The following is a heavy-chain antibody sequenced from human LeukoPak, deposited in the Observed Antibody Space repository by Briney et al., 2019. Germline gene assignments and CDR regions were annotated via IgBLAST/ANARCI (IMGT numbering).Heavy chain of an antibody. CDR3: ARDYDFWSGYSYAMNV. CDR1: GGSISSGGYY. J-gene: IGHJ6*04. CDR2: IYYGGST. D-gene: IGHD3-3*01. V-gene: IGHV4-31*03. Sequence: SETLSLTCTVSGGSISSGGYYWSWIRQHPGKGLERIGYIYYGGSTYYNPSLKSRVTISVDTSKNQFSLKLTSVTAAETAMYYCARDYDFWSGYSYAMNVWGRGTTVTVSS.